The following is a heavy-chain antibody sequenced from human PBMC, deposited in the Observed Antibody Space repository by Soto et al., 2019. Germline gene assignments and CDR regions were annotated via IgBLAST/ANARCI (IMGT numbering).Heavy chain of an antibody. CDR1: AGTFSSYA. Sequence: GASVKVSCKASAGTFSSYAISWVRQAPGQGLEWMGGIIPIFGTANYAQKFQGRVTITADESTSTAYMELSSLRSEDTAVYYCARGVVVADGNWFDPWGQGTLVTVSS. J-gene: IGHJ5*02. D-gene: IGHD2-15*01. CDR3: ARGVVVADGNWFDP. CDR2: IIPIFGTA. V-gene: IGHV1-69*13.